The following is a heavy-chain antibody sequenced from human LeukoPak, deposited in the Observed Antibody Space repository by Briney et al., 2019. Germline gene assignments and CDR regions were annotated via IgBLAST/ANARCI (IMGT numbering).Heavy chain of an antibody. CDR3: ARDSKYDSSGHAP. D-gene: IGHD3-22*01. CDR2: IHYSGTA. CDR1: GGSIISTNYY. V-gene: IGHV4-39*07. Sequence: SETLSLTCSVSGGSIISTNYYWAWSRQPPGKGLEWIGSIHYSGTAYYGATLSGRATISVDTSKNQFSLKVSDVTAADTAVYYCARDSKYDSSGHAPWGQGTLVTVSS. J-gene: IGHJ5*02.